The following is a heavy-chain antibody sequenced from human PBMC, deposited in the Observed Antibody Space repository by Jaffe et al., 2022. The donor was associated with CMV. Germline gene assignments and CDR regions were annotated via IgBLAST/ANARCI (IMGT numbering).Heavy chain of an antibody. V-gene: IGHV3-15*01. J-gene: IGHJ6*03. CDR1: GFTFSNAW. Sequence: EVQLVESGGGLVKPGGSLRLSCAASGFTFSNAWMSWVRQAPGKGLEWVGRIKSKTDGGTTDYAAPVKGRFTISRDDSKNTLYLQMNSLKTEDTAVYYCTTDLGGYYYQNYYYYMDVWGKGTTVTVSS. CDR2: IKSKTDGGTT. D-gene: IGHD3-22*01. CDR3: TTDLGGYYYQNYYYYMDV.